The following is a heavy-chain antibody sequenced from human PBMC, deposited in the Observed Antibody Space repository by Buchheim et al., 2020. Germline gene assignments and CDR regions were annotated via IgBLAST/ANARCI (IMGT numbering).Heavy chain of an antibody. J-gene: IGHJ4*02. CDR2: IYSGGST. D-gene: IGHD6-25*01. Sequence: EVQLVESGGGLVQPGGSLRLSCAASGFTVSSNYMSWVRQAPGKGLEWVSVIYSGGSTYYADSVKGRFTISRDNSKNTLYLQMNSLRAEDTAVYYCASIAAEYEEFYFDYWGQGTL. CDR3: ASIAAEYEEFYFDY. V-gene: IGHV3-66*01. CDR1: GFTVSSNY.